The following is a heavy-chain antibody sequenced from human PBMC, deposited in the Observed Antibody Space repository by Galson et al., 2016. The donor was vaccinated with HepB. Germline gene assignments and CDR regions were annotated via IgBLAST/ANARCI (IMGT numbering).Heavy chain of an antibody. D-gene: IGHD6-19*01. CDR2: IDGPTPNT. Sequence: SLRLSCAASGFAFRNYALSWVRRAPGKGLEWVSHIDGPTPNTHYADSVRGRFSIYRDNSRDTLYLQMDSLTAVDSAIYYCTTWLSHHFDYWGQGTRVTVSS. J-gene: IGHJ4*02. V-gene: IGHV3-23*01. CDR3: TTWLSHHFDY. CDR1: GFAFRNYA.